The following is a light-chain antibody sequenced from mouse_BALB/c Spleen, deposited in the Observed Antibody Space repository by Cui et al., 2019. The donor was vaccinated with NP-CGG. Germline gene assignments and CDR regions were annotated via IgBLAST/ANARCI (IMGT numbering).Light chain of an antibody. CDR3: ALWYSNHWV. Sequence: AVLTQESASTTSPGETVTLTCCSKSGAVTTSNYANWVQEKPDHLFTGLIGGTNNRAPGIPARFSGSLIGDKAALTITGAQTEDEAIYFCALWYSNHWVFGGGTKLTVL. CDR2: GTN. V-gene: IGLV1*01. CDR1: SGAVTTSNY. J-gene: IGLJ1*01.